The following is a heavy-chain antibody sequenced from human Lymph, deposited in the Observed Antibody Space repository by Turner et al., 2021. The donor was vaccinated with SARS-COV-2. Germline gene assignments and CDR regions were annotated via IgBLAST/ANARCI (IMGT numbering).Heavy chain of an antibody. D-gene: IGHD5-12*01. J-gene: IGHJ4*02. CDR2: IYPGDSDT. V-gene: IGHV5-51*01. CDR3: ARLPIARGYSGYDFYYFDY. CDR1: GYSFPTDW. Sequence: EVQLVQSGAEVKKPGESLKISCKGSGYSFPTDWIGWVRQMPGKGLEWMGIIYPGDSDTRYSPSFQGQVTISADKSISTAYLQWSSLKASDTAMYYCARLPIARGYSGYDFYYFDYWGQGTLVTVSS.